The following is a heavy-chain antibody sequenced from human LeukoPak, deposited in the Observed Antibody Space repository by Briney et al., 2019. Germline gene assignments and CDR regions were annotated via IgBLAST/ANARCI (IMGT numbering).Heavy chain of an antibody. CDR3: VRGPGY. Sequence: PGGSLRLSCSVSGFTFSTYAMHWVRQAPGKGLEYVSAISSNGDNTYYTDSVKGRFTISRDNSKNTLYLQMSSLRADDTAVYYCVRGPGYWGQGPLVPVSS. CDR2: ISSNGDNT. CDR1: GFTFSTYA. J-gene: IGHJ4*02. V-gene: IGHV3-64D*06.